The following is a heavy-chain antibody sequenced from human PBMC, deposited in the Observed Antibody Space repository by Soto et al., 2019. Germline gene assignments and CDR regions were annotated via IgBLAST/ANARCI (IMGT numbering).Heavy chain of an antibody. Sequence: EVQLVESGGGLVQPGGSLRLSCTASGFTFSDHYMDWVRQAPGKGLAWVGRIRKRGNSYTTEYAASVKGRFSISRDDSKKSLYLQMNSLKPDDTAIYYCARANYASGTYYLDYWGQGTLVTVSS. V-gene: IGHV3-72*01. CDR2: IRKRGNSYTT. CDR1: GFTFSDHY. D-gene: IGHD3-10*01. J-gene: IGHJ4*02. CDR3: ARANYASGTYYLDY.